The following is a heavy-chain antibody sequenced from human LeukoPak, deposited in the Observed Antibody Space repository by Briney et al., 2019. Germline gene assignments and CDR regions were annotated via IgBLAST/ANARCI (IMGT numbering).Heavy chain of an antibody. V-gene: IGHV4-39*07. J-gene: IGHJ4*02. D-gene: IGHD5-24*01. CDR3: ARDVRGRRDGYNYLY. CDR2: IYYSGST. Sequence: SETLSLTCTVSGGSISSSSYYWGWIGQPPGKGLEWIGSIYYSGSTYYNPSLKSRVTISVDTSKNQFSLKLSSVTAADTAVYYCARDVRGRRDGYNYLYWGQGTLVTVSS. CDR1: GGSISSSSYY.